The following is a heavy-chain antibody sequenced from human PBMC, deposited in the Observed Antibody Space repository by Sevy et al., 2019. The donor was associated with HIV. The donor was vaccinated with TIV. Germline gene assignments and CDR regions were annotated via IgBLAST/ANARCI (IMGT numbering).Heavy chain of an antibody. Sequence: GGSLRLSCAASGFPFNDHAMHWVRQVPGKGLEWVSGVSWNSRYIGYADSVKGRFTISRDNTRHFLYLEMNSLRPEDTALYYCAKDINRGCDGVNCYSYCYYFYGLDVWGQGTTVTVSS. D-gene: IGHD2-21*01. CDR1: GFPFNDHA. J-gene: IGHJ6*02. CDR2: VSWNSRYI. CDR3: AKDINRGCDGVNCYSYCYYFYGLDV. V-gene: IGHV3-9*01.